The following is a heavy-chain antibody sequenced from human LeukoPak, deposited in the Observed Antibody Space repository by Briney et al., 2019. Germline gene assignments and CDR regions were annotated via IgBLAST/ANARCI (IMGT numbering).Heavy chain of an antibody. D-gene: IGHD3-9*01. CDR2: IYPGDSDT. CDR3: ARLPAYYDILTGVDY. J-gene: IGHJ4*02. CDR1: GYSFTSYW. Sequence: GESLKISCQGSGYSFTSYWIGWVRQMPGKGLAWMGIIYPGDSDTRYSPSFQGQVTISADKSISTAYLQWSSLKASDTAMYYCARLPAYYDILTGVDYWGQGTLVTVSS. V-gene: IGHV5-51*01.